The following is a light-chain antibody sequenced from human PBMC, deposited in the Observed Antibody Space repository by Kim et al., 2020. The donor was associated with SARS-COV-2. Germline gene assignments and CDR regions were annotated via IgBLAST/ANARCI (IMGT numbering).Light chain of an antibody. CDR3: QQYNNWPWT. V-gene: IGKV3-15*01. Sequence: EIVMTQSPATLSVSPGERATLSCRANQFGGSNLAWYQQKPGQAPRLLIYGASTRATGIPARFSGTGSGTEFTLTISSLQSEDFAVYYCQQYNNWPWTFGQGTKVDIK. CDR1: QFGGSN. CDR2: GAS. J-gene: IGKJ1*01.